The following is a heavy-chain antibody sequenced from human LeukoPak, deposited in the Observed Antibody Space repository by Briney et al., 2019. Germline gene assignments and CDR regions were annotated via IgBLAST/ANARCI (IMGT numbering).Heavy chain of an antibody. J-gene: IGHJ6*03. V-gene: IGHV3-53*01. CDR3: AKEYYMDV. Sequence: GGSLRLSCAASGFTFSDYYMSWIRQAPGKGLEWVSVIYSGGSTYYADSVKGRFTISRDKSKNTLYLQMNSLRVEDTAVYYCAKEYYMDVWGKGTTVIVSS. CDR1: GFTFSDYY. CDR2: IYSGGST.